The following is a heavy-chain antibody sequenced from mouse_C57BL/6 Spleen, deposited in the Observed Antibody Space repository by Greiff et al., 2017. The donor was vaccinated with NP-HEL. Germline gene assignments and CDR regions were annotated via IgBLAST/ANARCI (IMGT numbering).Heavy chain of an antibody. CDR1: GYTFTSYW. V-gene: IGHV1-55*01. Sequence: QVQLQQPGAELVKPGASVKMSCKASGYTFTSYWITWVKQRPGQGLEWIGDIYPGSGSTNYNEKFKSKATLTVDTSSSTAYMQLSSLTSEDSAVYYCARGGYYGSSFYYFDYWGQGTTLTVSS. D-gene: IGHD1-1*01. CDR2: IYPGSGST. CDR3: ARGGYYGSSFYYFDY. J-gene: IGHJ2*01.